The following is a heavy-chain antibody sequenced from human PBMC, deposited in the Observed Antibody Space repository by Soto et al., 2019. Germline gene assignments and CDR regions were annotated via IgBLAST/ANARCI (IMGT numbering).Heavy chain of an antibody. CDR2: ISYDGSNK. J-gene: IGHJ4*02. V-gene: IGHV3-30*18. Sequence: QVQLVESGGGVVQAGRSLRLSCAASGFTFSSYGMHWVRQAPGKGLEWVAVISYDGSNKYYADSVKGRFTISRDNSKNTLYLQMNSLRAEDTAVYYCAKDPSNYYDFMDYWGQGTLVTVSS. CDR3: AKDPSNYYDFMDY. CDR1: GFTFSSYG. D-gene: IGHD3-22*01.